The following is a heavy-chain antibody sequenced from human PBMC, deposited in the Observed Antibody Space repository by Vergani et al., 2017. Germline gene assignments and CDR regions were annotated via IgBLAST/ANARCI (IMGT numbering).Heavy chain of an antibody. Sequence: QLQLQESGPGLVKPSETLSLTCTVSGGSISSSSYYWGWIRQPPGKGLEWIGSIYYSGSTYYNPSLKSRVTISVDTSKNQFSLKLSSVTAADTAVYYCARASRYYYGSGSLSLGYWGQGTLVTVSS. CDR3: ARASRYYYGSGSLSLGY. V-gene: IGHV4-39*01. CDR1: GGSISSSSYY. D-gene: IGHD3-10*01. J-gene: IGHJ4*02. CDR2: IYYSGST.